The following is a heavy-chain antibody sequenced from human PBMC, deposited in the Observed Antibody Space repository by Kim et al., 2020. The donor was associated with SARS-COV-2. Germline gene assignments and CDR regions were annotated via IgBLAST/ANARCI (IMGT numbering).Heavy chain of an antibody. D-gene: IGHD6-6*01. CDR1: GGSISSSSYY. CDR2: IYYSGST. CDR3: ARQEYSSSSENWFDP. Sequence: ETLSLTCTVSGGSISSSSYYWGWIRQPPGKGLEWIGSIYYSGSTYYNPSLKSRVTISVDTSKNQFSLKLSSVTAADTAVYYCARQEYSSSSENWFDPWGQGTLVTVSS. J-gene: IGHJ5*02. V-gene: IGHV4-39*01.